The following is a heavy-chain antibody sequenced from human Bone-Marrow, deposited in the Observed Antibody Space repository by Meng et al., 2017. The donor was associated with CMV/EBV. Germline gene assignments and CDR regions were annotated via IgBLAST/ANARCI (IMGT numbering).Heavy chain of an antibody. CDR2: IRYDGSNK. V-gene: IGHV3-30*02. D-gene: IGHD2-2*01. J-gene: IGHJ3*02. CDR1: GFTFSSYG. Sequence: GESLKISCAAAGFTFSSYGMHWVRQAPGKGLEWVALIRYDGSNKYYADSVKGRFTISRDNSKDTLYLQMNSLRAEDTAVYYCAKDRPKRYCSSTSCYVSGAFDIWGQGTMVTVSS. CDR3: AKDRPKRYCSSTSCYVSGAFDI.